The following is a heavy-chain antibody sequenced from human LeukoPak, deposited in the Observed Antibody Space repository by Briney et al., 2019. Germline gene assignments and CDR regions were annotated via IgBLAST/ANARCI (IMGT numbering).Heavy chain of an antibody. J-gene: IGHJ2*01. CDR3: AKVEVAYDF. CDR1: GFTFSNYR. V-gene: IGHV3-30*18. CDR2: ISYDGTQK. Sequence: GGSLRLSCAASGFTFSNYRMDWVRQAPGEGLEWVAFISYDGTQKYFADSVKGRFTISRDNSKNEMYLQMNKLRPEDTAVYYCAKVEVAYDFWGRGTLVMVSS.